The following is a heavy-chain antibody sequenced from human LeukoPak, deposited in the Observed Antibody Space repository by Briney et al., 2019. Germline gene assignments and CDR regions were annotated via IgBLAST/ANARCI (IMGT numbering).Heavy chain of an antibody. CDR3: AREDGYCSGGNCYSYFDS. CDR1: GFTFSHFW. J-gene: IGHJ4*02. D-gene: IGHD2-15*01. Sequence: GGSLRLSCAASGFTFSHFWMSWVRQAPGKGLEWVAYIRKTGSETYYVDSVKGRFTITRDNTRNSLFLQMYSLRAEDTAVYFCAREDGYCSGGNCYSYFDSWGQGTLVTVSS. V-gene: IGHV3-7*01. CDR2: IRKTGSET.